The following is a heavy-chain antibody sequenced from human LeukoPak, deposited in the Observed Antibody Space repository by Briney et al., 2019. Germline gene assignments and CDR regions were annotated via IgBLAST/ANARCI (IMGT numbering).Heavy chain of an antibody. D-gene: IGHD2-2*02. CDR3: AKFWRGYCSSTSCYRSGP. Sequence: PSETLSLTCAVYGGSFSGYYWSWIRQPPGKGLEWIGEINHSGSTNYNPSLKSRVTISVDTSKNQFSLKLSSVTAADTAVYYCAKFWRGYCSSTSCYRSGPWGQGTLVTVSS. CDR2: INHSGST. CDR1: GGSFSGYY. V-gene: IGHV4-34*01. J-gene: IGHJ5*02.